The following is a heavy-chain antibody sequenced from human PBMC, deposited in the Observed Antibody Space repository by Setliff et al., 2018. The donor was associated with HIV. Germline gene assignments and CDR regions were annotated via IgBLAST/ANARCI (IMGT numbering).Heavy chain of an antibody. D-gene: IGHD3-10*01. V-gene: IGHV5-51*01. CDR1: GFNFLAHW. CDR3: ARLPYYVSGGVFDH. J-gene: IGHJ4*02. CDR2: VYPGDSDT. Sequence: GESLKISCQCSGFNFLAHWIGWVRQVPEKGLEWVGIVYPGDSDTRYNPSFEGQVTVSADKTITTAYLQLTSLKASDTAMYFCARLPYYVSGGVFDHWGKGTLVTVS.